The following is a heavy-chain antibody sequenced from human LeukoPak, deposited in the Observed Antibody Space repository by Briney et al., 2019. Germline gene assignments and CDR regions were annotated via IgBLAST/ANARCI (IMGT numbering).Heavy chain of an antibody. CDR2: ISSSSSYI. J-gene: IGHJ4*02. CDR1: GFTFSSYS. CDR3: AKNHEAGSHSSGWYYFDY. V-gene: IGHV3-21*01. Sequence: PGGSLRLSCAASGFTFSSYSMNWVRQAPGKGLEWVSSISSSSSYIYYADSVKGRFTISRDNSKNTLYLQMNSLRAEDTAVYYCAKNHEAGSHSSGWYYFDYWGQGTLVTVSS. D-gene: IGHD6-19*01.